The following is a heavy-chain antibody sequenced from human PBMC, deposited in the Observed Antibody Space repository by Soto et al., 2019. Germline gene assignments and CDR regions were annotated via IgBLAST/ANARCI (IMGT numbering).Heavy chain of an antibody. CDR1: GYTFSNYG. D-gene: IGHD2-2*01. V-gene: IGHV1-18*01. CDR3: ARVVPGADSWFGP. Sequence: QVQLVQSGGEVKRPGASVKVSCKTSGYTFSNYGITWVRQAPGQPLEWLGWISLYSDDTNYAQKFQGRVSMTTDTSTTTAYMELRSLRSDDTAVYYCARVVPGADSWFGPWGQGTLVTVSS. J-gene: IGHJ5*02. CDR2: ISLYSDDT.